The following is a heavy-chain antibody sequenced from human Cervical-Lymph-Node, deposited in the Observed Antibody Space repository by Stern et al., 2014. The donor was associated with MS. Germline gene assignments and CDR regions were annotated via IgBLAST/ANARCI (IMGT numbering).Heavy chain of an antibody. CDR1: GGTFSSYA. CDR3: AASGYGHAFDI. CDR2: IIPIFGTA. V-gene: IGHV1-69*01. J-gene: IGHJ3*02. Sequence: QVQLVQFAAEVKKPGSSGKVSCKASGGTFSSYAISWVRQAPGQGLEWMGGIIPIFGTANSAQKFQGRVSLTADQSTITDFLLGSSLKSEDTAVYYCAASGYGHAFDIGGQGKMVTVSS. D-gene: IGHD3-22*01.